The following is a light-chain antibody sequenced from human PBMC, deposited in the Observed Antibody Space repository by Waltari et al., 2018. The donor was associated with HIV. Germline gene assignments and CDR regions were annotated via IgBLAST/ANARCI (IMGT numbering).Light chain of an antibody. CDR3: QQAHSFPHT. CDR1: QGLKTW. Sequence: DIQMAQSPSSVSASVGDRVTITCRASQGLKTWLAWYQQRPAKAPTLLVYAASRLESGVPALFNGSGSGLDFTLTITDFQPDDSAMYYCQQAHSFPHTFGGGTRVEI. V-gene: IGKV1-12*01. J-gene: IGKJ4*01. CDR2: AAS.